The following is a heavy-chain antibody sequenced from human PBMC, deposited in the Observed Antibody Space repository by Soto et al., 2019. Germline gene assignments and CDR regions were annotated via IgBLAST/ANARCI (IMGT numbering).Heavy chain of an antibody. J-gene: IGHJ4*02. V-gene: IGHV4-31*03. D-gene: IGHD1-1*01. Sequence: QVQLQESGPGLVKPSQTLSLTCIVSGGSISSGDYYWSWIRHHPGTGLEWIGNIYYTGSTHYNPALKSRAIISVDTSKNQFSLNLSSVTAADTAVYDCAREFNQLYYFDYWGQGTLVTVSS. CDR1: GGSISSGDYY. CDR2: IYYTGST. CDR3: AREFNQLYYFDY.